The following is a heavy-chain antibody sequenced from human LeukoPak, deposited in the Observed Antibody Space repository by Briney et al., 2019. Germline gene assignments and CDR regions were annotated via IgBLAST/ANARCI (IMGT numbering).Heavy chain of an antibody. D-gene: IGHD2-15*01. CDR2: INPNSGGT. CDR1: GYTFTGYY. Sequence: ASVTVSCKASGYTFTGYYMHWVRQAPGHGLEWMGWINPNSGGTNYAQKSQGRDTMTRDTSISTAYMELSRLRSDDTAVYYCARDLEEGVVVVAAASDYWGQGTLVTVSS. J-gene: IGHJ4*02. CDR3: ARDLEEGVVVVAAASDY. V-gene: IGHV1-2*02.